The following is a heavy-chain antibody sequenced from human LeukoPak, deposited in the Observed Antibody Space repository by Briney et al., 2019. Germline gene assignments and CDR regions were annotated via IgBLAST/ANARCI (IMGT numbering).Heavy chain of an antibody. D-gene: IGHD1-1*01. V-gene: IGHV3-48*04. CDR2: ITPSGTSI. CDR1: GFTFSSYG. CDR3: ARGDWNDYFDY. Sequence: GGSLRLSCAASGFTFSSYGMHWVRQAPGKGLEWVSYITPSGTSIYYGDSVRGRFTISRDNAQNSLYLEMNILRAEDTAVYYCARGDWNDYFDYWGQGTLVTVSS. J-gene: IGHJ4*02.